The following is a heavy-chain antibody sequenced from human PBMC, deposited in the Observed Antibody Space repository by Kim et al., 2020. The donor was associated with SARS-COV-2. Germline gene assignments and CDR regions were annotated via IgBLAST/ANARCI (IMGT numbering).Heavy chain of an antibody. J-gene: IGHJ4*02. CDR2: ISSSGAST. V-gene: IGHV3-48*02. CDR3: VGGSGGLFDFFY. Sequence: GGSLRLSCAASGFTFGSHAMNWVRQTPGKGLEWVSYISSSGASTYYADSVKGRFIVSRDDDTNSLFLQMHSLRDEDTALYYCVGGSGGLFDFFYWGQGTL. CDR1: GFTFGSHA. D-gene: IGHD2-15*01.